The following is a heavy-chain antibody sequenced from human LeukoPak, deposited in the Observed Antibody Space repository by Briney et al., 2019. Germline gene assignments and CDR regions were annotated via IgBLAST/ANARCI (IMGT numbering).Heavy chain of an antibody. D-gene: IGHD6-13*01. CDR1: GFTVSSNY. J-gene: IGHJ4*02. CDR2: IKEDGSEK. Sequence: PGGSLRLSCAASGFTVSSNYMTWVRQAPGKGLEWVANIKEDGSEKYYVDSVKGRFTISRDNAENSLYLHMNNLRAEDTAVYYCTRGGRSTSYYWEYWGQGTLVTVSS. V-gene: IGHV3-7*01. CDR3: TRGGRSTSYYWEY.